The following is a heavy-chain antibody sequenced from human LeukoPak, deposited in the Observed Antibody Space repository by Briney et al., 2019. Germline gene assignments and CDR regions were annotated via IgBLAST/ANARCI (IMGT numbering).Heavy chain of an antibody. Sequence: SETLSLTCAVYGGSFSGYYWSWIRQPPGKGLEWIWEINHSGSTNYNPSLKSRVTISVDTSKNQFSLKLSSVTAADTAVYYCARGGQLVLPFDYWGQGTLVTVSS. J-gene: IGHJ4*02. CDR1: GGSFSGYY. V-gene: IGHV4-34*01. CDR2: INHSGST. D-gene: IGHD6-13*01. CDR3: ARGGQLVLPFDY.